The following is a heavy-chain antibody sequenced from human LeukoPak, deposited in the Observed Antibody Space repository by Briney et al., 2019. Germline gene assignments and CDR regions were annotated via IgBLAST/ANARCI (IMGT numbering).Heavy chain of an antibody. Sequence: PGGSLRLSCAASGFTFSSYAMSWVRQAPGKGLEWVSAIRGSGGSTYYADSVKGRFTISRDNSKNTLYLQMNSLRAEDTAVYYCARESNDELLWFGELLGGFDYWGQGTLVTVSS. J-gene: IGHJ4*02. V-gene: IGHV3-23*01. CDR1: GFTFSSYA. CDR2: IRGSGGST. D-gene: IGHD3-10*01. CDR3: ARESNDELLWFGELLGGFDY.